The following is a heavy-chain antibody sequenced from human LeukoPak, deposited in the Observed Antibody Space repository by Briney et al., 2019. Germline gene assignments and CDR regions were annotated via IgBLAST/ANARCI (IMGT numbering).Heavy chain of an antibody. CDR2: VNAGNGKT. D-gene: IGHD2-2*01. J-gene: IGHJ6*02. CDR1: GYTFTRYA. CDR3: ARDIVVVPVYGMDV. Sequence: ASVKVSCKASGYTFTRYALHWVRQAPRQRLEWMGWVNAGNGKTKYSQKFQGRVTITRDTSASTAYMELSSLRSEDTAVYYCARDIVVVPVYGMDVWGQGTTVTVSS. V-gene: IGHV1-3*01.